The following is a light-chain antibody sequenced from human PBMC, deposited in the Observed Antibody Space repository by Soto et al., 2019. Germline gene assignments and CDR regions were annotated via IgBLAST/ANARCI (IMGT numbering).Light chain of an antibody. Sequence: ESVLTQSPGTLSMSPGERATLSCRASQSVSSSYSAWYQQKPGQAPRLLIYGASRRATGIPDRFSGSGSGTDFTLTISRLEPEDFAFYYCQQYGSSPFTFGPGTKVDIK. J-gene: IGKJ3*01. CDR1: QSVSSSY. V-gene: IGKV3-20*01. CDR3: QQYGSSPFT. CDR2: GAS.